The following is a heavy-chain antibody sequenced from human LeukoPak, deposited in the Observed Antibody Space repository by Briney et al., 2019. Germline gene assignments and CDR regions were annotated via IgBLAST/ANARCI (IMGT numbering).Heavy chain of an antibody. D-gene: IGHD2-15*01. CDR2: ISGSGGST. CDR3: AKLGGSWNLFPQFDY. Sequence: PGGSLRLSCAASGFTFSSYATSWVRQAPGKGLEWVSAISGSGGSTYYADSVKGRFTISRDNSKNTLYLQMNSLRAEDTAVYYCAKLGGSWNLFPQFDYWGQGTLVTVSS. CDR1: GFTFSSYA. J-gene: IGHJ4*02. V-gene: IGHV3-23*01.